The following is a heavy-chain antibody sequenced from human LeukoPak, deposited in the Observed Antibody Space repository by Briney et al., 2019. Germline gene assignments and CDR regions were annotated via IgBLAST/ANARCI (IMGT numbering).Heavy chain of an antibody. CDR3: AKIRAPSGWFNSDY. CDR2: ISRSIT. V-gene: IGHV3-74*01. J-gene: IGHJ4*02. Sequence: GGSLRLSCAASGFSFSNFWMHWVRQAPGKGLVCVSHISRSITTYADSVKGRFTISRDNSKNTLYLQMNSLRLEDTAAYYCAKIRAPSGWFNSDYWGQGTLVTVSS. D-gene: IGHD6-19*01. CDR1: GFSFSNFW.